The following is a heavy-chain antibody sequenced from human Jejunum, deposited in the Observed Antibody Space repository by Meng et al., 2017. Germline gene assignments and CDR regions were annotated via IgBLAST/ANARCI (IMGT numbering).Heavy chain of an antibody. CDR2: INPKNGDT. J-gene: IGHJ4*02. V-gene: IGHV1-2*02. D-gene: IGHD1-26*01. Sequence: ASVKVSCKASGYTFTDFFIHWVRQAPGQGLEWMGGINPKNGDTESAQHFLGRVTMTRDTSITTAYMGMNRLTSDDTAVYYCLTGSGKYPKGKDFWGQGTLVTVSS. CDR3: LTGSGKYPKGKDF. CDR1: GYTFTDFF.